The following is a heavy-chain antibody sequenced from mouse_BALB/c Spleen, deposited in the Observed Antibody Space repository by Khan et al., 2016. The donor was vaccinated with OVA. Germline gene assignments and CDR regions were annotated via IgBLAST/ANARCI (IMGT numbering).Heavy chain of an antibody. V-gene: IGHV1S56*01. CDR1: GYPFTSYD. CDR3: ARVYRDSMDY. J-gene: IGHJ4*01. CDR2: ISPGDGST. Sequence: VQLQEPGPELEKPGALVKISCKASGYPFTSYDINWVKQRTGQGLEWIGWISPGDGSTKYNEKFKGKATLTADKSSSTAYMQLSRLTSENTAGYFCARVYRDSMDYWGQGTSVTVSS. D-gene: IGHD3-1*01.